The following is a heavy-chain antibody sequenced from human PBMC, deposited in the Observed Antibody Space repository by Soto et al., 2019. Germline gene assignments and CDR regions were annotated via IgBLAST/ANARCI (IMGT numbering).Heavy chain of an antibody. Sequence: QLQLQESGPGLVKPSETLTLTCNVSGDSISNTAYYWGWIRQTPGKGQDWIGSIFYTGSAYYNSSLKSRVTISVDTSKNQFSLKLLSVAAADTAIYYCARLKSTYSGSYYGGGFFDFWGQGSLVTVSS. D-gene: IGHD6-13*01. J-gene: IGHJ4*02. CDR1: GDSISNTAYY. CDR2: IFYTGSA. V-gene: IGHV4-39*01. CDR3: ARLKSTYSGSYYGGGFFDF.